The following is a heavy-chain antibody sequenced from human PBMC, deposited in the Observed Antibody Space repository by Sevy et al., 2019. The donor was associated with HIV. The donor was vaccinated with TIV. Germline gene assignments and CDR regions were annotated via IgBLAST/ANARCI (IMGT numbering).Heavy chain of an antibody. V-gene: IGHV3-15*01. D-gene: IGHD5-12*01. CDR3: ITDPAYRGYDEEVINYYFYGMDV. CDR1: GFTFSSAW. CDR2: IKSEIDGGAI. Sequence: GGSLRLSCTASGFTFSSAWMSWVRQAPGKGLEWVGRIKSEIDGGAIDYAAPGKGRFTISREDSKNTVYLKMNSLKTEDTAVYYCITDPAYRGYDEEVINYYFYGMDVWGQGTTVTVSS. J-gene: IGHJ6*02.